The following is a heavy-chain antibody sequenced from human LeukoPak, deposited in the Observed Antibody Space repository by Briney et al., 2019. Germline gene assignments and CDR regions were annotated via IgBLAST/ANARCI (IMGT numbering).Heavy chain of an antibody. CDR1: GFTFSTYA. CDR3: AKADSGYRN. Sequence: GGSLRLSCAASGFTFSTYAMTWVRQASGKGLEWVSGISNSGSNTYYKDSVKGRFTISRDNSKNMLYLQMNSLRVDDTAIYYCAKADSGYRNWGQGTLVTVSS. J-gene: IGHJ4*02. D-gene: IGHD3-22*01. CDR2: ISNSGSNT. V-gene: IGHV3-23*01.